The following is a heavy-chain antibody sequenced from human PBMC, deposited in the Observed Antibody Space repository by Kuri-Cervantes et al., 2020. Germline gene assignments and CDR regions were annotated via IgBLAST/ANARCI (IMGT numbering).Heavy chain of an antibody. CDR2: ISYDGSNK. V-gene: IGHV3-30*03. D-gene: IGHD3-10*01. Sequence: GESLKISCAASGFTFSSYGMHWVRQAPGKGLEWVAVISYDGSNKYYADSVKGRFTISRDNSKNTLYLQMNSLRAEDTAVYYCARGKGSATGNWFDPWGRGTLVTVSS. CDR3: ARGKGSATGNWFDP. CDR1: GFTFSSYG. J-gene: IGHJ5*02.